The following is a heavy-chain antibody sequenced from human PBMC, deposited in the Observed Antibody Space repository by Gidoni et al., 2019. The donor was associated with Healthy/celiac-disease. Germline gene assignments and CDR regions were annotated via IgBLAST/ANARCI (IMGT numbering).Heavy chain of an antibody. CDR3: ARPLTPRYDFWSGTYYYYGMDV. CDR1: GYSFTSYW. Sequence: EVQLVQSGAEVKKPGESLRISCTGSGYSFTSYWISWVRQMPGKGLEWMGRIDPSDSYTNYSPSFQGHVTISADKSISTAYLQWSSLKASDTAMYYCARPLTPRYDFWSGTYYYYGMDVWGQGTTVTVSS. D-gene: IGHD3-3*01. J-gene: IGHJ6*02. V-gene: IGHV5-10-1*03. CDR2: IDPSDSYT.